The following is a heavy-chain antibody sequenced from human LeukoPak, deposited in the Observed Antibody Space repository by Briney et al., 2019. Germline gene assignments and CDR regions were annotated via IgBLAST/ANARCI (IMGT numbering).Heavy chain of an antibody. Sequence: SETLSLTCTVSGDSLSSYSWSWIRQFPGKGLEWIGYIYNSGSTTYNPSLKSRVTISLDMSKNQFSLRLSSVTAADTAVYYCASDYTMRSYRLDQWGQGPLVSVSS. J-gene: IGHJ5*02. CDR2: IYNSGST. CDR3: ASDYTMRSYRLDQ. V-gene: IGHV4-59*01. CDR1: GDSLSSYS. D-gene: IGHD1-26*01.